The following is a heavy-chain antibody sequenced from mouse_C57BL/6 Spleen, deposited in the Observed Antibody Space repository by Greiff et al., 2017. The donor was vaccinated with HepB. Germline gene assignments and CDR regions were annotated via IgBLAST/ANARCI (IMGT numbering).Heavy chain of an antibody. J-gene: IGHJ4*01. CDR2: ISSGGDYI. CDR1: GFTFSSYA. CDR3: TRARSNYGSYYYAMDY. V-gene: IGHV5-9-1*02. Sequence: EVKLMESGEGLVKPGGSLKLSCAASGFTFSSYAMSWVRQTPEKRLEWVAYISSGGDYIYYADTVKGRFTISRDNARNTLYLQMSSLKSEDTAMYYCTRARSNYGSYYYAMDYWGQGTSVTVSS. D-gene: IGHD1-2*01.